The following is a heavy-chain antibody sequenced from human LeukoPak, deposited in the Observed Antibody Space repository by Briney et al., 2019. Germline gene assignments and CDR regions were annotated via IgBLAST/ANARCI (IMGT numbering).Heavy chain of an antibody. J-gene: IGHJ4*02. D-gene: IGHD3-22*01. CDR2: VNPNSGGT. CDR3: ARDDSYYDSSGYSFDY. CDR1: GFTFTGYY. Sequence: GASVKVSCKSSGFTFTGYYMHWVRQAPGQGLEWMGWVNPNSGGTNYAQTFQDRVTMTRDTSISTAYMELSRLRSDDTAVYYCARDDSYYDSSGYSFDYWGQGTLVTVSS. V-gene: IGHV1-2*02.